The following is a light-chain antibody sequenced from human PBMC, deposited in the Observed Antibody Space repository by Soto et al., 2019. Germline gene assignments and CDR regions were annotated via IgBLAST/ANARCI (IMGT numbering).Light chain of an antibody. CDR1: QSVSSC. CDR2: RAS. V-gene: IGKV3D-15*01. CDR3: QQYSSYPRT. Sequence: RVMRQSPATLSASPVSTAIRSCGASQSVSSCLAWYQQKPGQAPRVLIYRASIRDTGVPERFSGSGSETDFTLTISSLEPDDFAVYYCQQYSSYPRTFGQGTKVDIK. J-gene: IGKJ1*01.